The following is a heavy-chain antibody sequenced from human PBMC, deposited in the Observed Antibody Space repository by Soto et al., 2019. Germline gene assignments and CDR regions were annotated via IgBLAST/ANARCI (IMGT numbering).Heavy chain of an antibody. Sequence: PSATLSLSCTVSCASIFSGSYYWSWIRQPPVTGLEWAGYIYCSGTTYYPPSRRSRATTSEDTSKNQFSLKLSSVTAADAAVYCCASLYVSGCFYWGQGTLVTVSS. V-gene: IGHV4-30-4*01. CDR1: CASIFSGSYY. J-gene: IGHJ4*02. CDR2: IYCSGTT. CDR3: ASLYVSGCFY. D-gene: IGHD3-10*01.